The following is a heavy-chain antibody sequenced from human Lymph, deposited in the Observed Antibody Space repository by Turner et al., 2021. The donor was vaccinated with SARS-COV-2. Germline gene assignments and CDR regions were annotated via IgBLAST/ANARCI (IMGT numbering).Heavy chain of an antibody. Sequence: QVQLVQSGAEVKKPGSSVKVSCKASGGTFSSYAISWVRQAPGQGLGWMGGIIPILRIATYAQKFQGRVTITADKSTSTAYMERSSLRSEDTAVFYCARVVGGFGELGYYYYYGMDVWGQGTTVTVSS. V-gene: IGHV1-69*10. D-gene: IGHD3-10*01. J-gene: IGHJ6*02. CDR1: GGTFSSYA. CDR3: ARVVGGFGELGYYYYYGMDV. CDR2: IIPILRIA.